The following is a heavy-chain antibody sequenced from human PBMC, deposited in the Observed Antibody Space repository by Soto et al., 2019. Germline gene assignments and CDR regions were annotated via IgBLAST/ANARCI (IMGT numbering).Heavy chain of an antibody. Sequence: QVQLQQWGAGLLKPSETLSLTCAVYGGSFSGYYWSWIRQPPGKGLEWIGEINHSGSTNYNPSLKSRVTISVETSKNQFPLKLSSVTAADTAVYYCARVRATVTTTCYFDLWGRGTLVTVSS. D-gene: IGHD4-17*01. J-gene: IGHJ2*01. V-gene: IGHV4-34*01. CDR3: ARVRATVTTTCYFDL. CDR2: INHSGST. CDR1: GGSFSGYY.